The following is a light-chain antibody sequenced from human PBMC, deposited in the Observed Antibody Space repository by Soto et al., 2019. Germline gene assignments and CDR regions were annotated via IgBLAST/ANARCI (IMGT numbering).Light chain of an antibody. CDR2: DAS. Sequence: EMVLTQSPSTLSLSPGERATLYCRASQSVSSYLAWYQQKPGQAPRLLIYDASNRATGIPARFSGSGSGTDFTLTISSLEPEDFAVYYCQQRSNWPPVTFGPGTKVDIK. CDR1: QSVSSY. J-gene: IGKJ3*01. CDR3: QQRSNWPPVT. V-gene: IGKV3-11*01.